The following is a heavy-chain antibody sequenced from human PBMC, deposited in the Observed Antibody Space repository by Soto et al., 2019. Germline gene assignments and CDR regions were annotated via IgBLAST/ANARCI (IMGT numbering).Heavy chain of an antibody. Sequence: GGSLILSCAASRFPLSTYEMHRVRPAPGEGLGWVSCISSSGSTVYYADSVKGRFTISRDNSRNSLCLQMNSLRDEDTALYYCVRYCSSSLCNGVATRTFDYWGQGTLVTVSS. CDR1: RFPLSTYE. J-gene: IGHJ4*02. CDR3: VRYCSSSLCNGVATRTFDY. CDR2: ISSSGSTV. D-gene: IGHD5-12*01. V-gene: IGHV3-48*03.